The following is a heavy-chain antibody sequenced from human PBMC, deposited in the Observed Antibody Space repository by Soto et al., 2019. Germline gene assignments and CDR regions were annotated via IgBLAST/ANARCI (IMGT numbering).Heavy chain of an antibody. D-gene: IGHD2-2*01. CDR3: ARVGAVVPAAMKWFGELFPHYYYMDV. CDR1: GYTFTSYD. Sequence: GASVKVSCKASGYTFTSYDINCVRQATGQGLEWMGWMNPNSGNTGYAQKFQGRVTMTRNTSISTAYMGLSSLRSEDTAVYYCARVGAVVPAAMKWFGELFPHYYYMDVWGKGTTVTVPS. CDR2: MNPNSGNT. J-gene: IGHJ6*03. V-gene: IGHV1-8*01.